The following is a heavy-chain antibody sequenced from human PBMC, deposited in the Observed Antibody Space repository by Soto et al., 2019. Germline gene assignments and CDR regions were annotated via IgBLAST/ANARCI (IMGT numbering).Heavy chain of an antibody. CDR1: GGTFSSYA. D-gene: IGHD3-22*01. CDR2: IIPIFGTA. V-gene: IGHV1-69*01. Sequence: QVQLVQSGAEVKKPGSSVKVSCKASGGTFSSYAISWVRQAPGQGLEWMGGIIPIFGTANYAQKSQGRVTITADESTSTAYMELSSLRSEDTAVYYCARTSGYSRPHYYYYGMDVWGQGTTVTVSS. J-gene: IGHJ6*02. CDR3: ARTSGYSRPHYYYYGMDV.